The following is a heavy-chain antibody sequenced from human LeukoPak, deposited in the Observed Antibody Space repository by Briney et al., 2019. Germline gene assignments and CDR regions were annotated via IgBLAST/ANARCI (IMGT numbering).Heavy chain of an antibody. Sequence: GGSLRLSCAASGFTFRGYSMNWVRQAPGKGLEWVSHISSGSSTIYYADSVKGRFTISRDNAKNSLYLQMNSLRAEDTAVYYCAREWFGGMDVWGQGTTVTVSS. CDR3: AREWFGGMDV. J-gene: IGHJ6*02. D-gene: IGHD3-10*01. CDR2: ISSGSSTI. V-gene: IGHV3-48*04. CDR1: GFTFRGYS.